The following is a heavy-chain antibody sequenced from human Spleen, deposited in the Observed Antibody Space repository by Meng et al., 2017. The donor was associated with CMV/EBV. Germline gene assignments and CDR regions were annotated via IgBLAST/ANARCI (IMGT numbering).Heavy chain of an antibody. CDR3: ARDGWERIYWHFDL. CDR1: GFTFSSFT. D-gene: IGHD3-10*01. CDR2: ISYDGANK. V-gene: IGHV3-30-3*01. J-gene: IGHJ2*01. Sequence: ASGFTFSSFTIPWVRQAPGKGLEWVAVISYDGANKYYADSAKGRFTISRDNSKNTLYLRMNSLRAEDTAMYYCARDGWERIYWHFDLWGRGTLVTVSS.